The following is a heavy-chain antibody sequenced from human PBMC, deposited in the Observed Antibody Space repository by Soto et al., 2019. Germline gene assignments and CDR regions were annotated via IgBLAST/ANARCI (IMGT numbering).Heavy chain of an antibody. CDR2: MNPNSGNT. V-gene: IGHV1-8*01. CDR1: GYTFTSYD. J-gene: IGHJ6*03. D-gene: IGHD3-3*01. Sequence: GASVKVSCKASGYTFTSYDINWVRQATGQGLEWMGWMNPNSGNTGYAQKFQGRVTMTRNTSISTAYMELSSLRSEDTAVYYCAKTNYDFWSGYLLGYYYMDAWGKGTTVTVSS. CDR3: AKTNYDFWSGYLLGYYYMDA.